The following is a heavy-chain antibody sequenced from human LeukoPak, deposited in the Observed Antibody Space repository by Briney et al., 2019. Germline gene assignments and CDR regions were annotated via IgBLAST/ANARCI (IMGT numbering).Heavy chain of an antibody. CDR1: GYTFTSYG. Sequence: ASVKVSCKASGYTFTSYGISWVRQAAGQGLEWMGRISGYNGNTNYAQKLQGRATMTTDTSTSTAYMEVRSLRSDDTAVYYCARNGPYTSGGSYYFDYWGQGTLVTASS. J-gene: IGHJ4*02. CDR3: ARNGPYTSGGSYYFDY. V-gene: IGHV1-18*01. D-gene: IGHD3-16*01. CDR2: ISGYNGNT.